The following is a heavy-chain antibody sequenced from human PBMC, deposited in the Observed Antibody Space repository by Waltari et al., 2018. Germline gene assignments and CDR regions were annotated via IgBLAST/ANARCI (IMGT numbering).Heavy chain of an antibody. CDR1: GYSISSGDY. Sequence: QVQLQESGPGLVKPSETLSLTCAVSGYSISSGDYWGWIRQPPGKGLEWIGTIYHSGSTYYNPSLRSRVTISVDTSKNQFSLKLSSVTAADTAVYYCARVYDWFDPWGQGTLVTVSS. D-gene: IGHD3-16*01. CDR2: IYHSGST. CDR3: ARVYDWFDP. J-gene: IGHJ5*02. V-gene: IGHV4-38-2*01.